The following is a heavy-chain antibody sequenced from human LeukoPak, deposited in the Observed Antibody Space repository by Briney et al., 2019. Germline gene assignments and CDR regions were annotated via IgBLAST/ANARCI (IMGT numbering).Heavy chain of an antibody. CDR1: GYSISSGYY. J-gene: IGHJ5*01. V-gene: IGHV4-38-2*02. Sequence: PSETLSLTCTVSGYSISSGYYWGWIRQPPGKGLEWIGSIYHSGSTYYNPSLKSRVSISVDTSKNHIALNLTSVTAADTAVYFCARRVGFYGSGSLNYFDPWGQGILVSVSS. CDR3: ARRVGFYGSGSLNYFDP. D-gene: IGHD3-10*01. CDR2: IYHSGST.